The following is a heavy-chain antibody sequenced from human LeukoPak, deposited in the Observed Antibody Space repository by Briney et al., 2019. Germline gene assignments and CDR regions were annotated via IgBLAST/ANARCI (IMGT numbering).Heavy chain of an antibody. CDR2: IYYSGST. J-gene: IGHJ3*02. D-gene: IGHD6-13*01. Sequence: PSETQSLTCTVSGGSVNSGSYYWNWIRQPPGKGLEWIGYIYYSGSTNYNPSLKSRVTISVDTSKNQFSLKLSSVTAADTAVYYCARASGTNAFDIWGQGTMVTVSS. V-gene: IGHV4-61*01. CDR3: ARASGTNAFDI. CDR1: GGSVNSGSYY.